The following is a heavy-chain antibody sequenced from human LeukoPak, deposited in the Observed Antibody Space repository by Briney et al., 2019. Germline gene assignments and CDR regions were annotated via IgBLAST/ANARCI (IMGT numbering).Heavy chain of an antibody. CDR3: ARNLDYSTGFDY. Sequence: GESLRLSCATSGFTFSSSTFGSYTMNWVRQAPGKGLEWVSSITSTGTYIYYTDSAKGRFTISRDIANSLLYLQMNSLRADDTAVYYCARNLDYSTGFDYWGQGTLVTVSS. CDR1: GFTFSSSTFGSYT. J-gene: IGHJ4*02. V-gene: IGHV3-21*01. CDR2: ITSTGTYI. D-gene: IGHD4-11*01.